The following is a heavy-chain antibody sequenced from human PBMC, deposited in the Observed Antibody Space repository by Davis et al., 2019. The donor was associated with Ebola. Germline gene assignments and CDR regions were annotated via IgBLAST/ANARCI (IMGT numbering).Heavy chain of an antibody. CDR1: GFTFSSYS. D-gene: IGHD1-26*01. CDR3: ARLTGSYPGWFDP. V-gene: IGHV3-48*04. J-gene: IGHJ5*02. Sequence: GGSLRLSCAASGFTFSSYSMNWVRQAPGKGLEWVSYISSSSSTIYYADSVKGRFTISRDNAKNSLYLQMNSLGAEDTAVYYCARLTGSYPGWFDPWGQGTLVTVSS. CDR2: ISSSSSTI.